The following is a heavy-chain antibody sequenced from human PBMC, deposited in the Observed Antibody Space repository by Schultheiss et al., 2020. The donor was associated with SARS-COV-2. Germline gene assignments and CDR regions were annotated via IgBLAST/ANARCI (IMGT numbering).Heavy chain of an antibody. D-gene: IGHD1-26*01. J-gene: IGHJ1*01. V-gene: IGHV4-59*06. CDR2: IYYSGST. Sequence: SETLSLTCAVYGGSFSGYYWSWIRQPPGKGLEWIGYIYYSGSTYYNPSLKSRVTISVDTSKNQFSLKLSSVITADTAVYFCATTSGSYYQHWGQGTLVTVSS. CDR1: GGSFSGYY. CDR3: ATTSGSYYQH.